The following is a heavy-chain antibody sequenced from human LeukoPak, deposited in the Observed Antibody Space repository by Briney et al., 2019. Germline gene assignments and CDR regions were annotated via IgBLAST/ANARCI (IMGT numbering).Heavy chain of an antibody. D-gene: IGHD3-10*01. V-gene: IGHV5-51*01. CDR2: INPGDSDT. Sequence: GESLQISCQASGYSFTSSWIGWARQMPGKGLEWMAIINPGDSDTRCSPSFQGQVTISADKSISTVYLQWGSLKASDTAMYYCARQPGAGWFDPWGQGTLVTVSS. J-gene: IGHJ5*02. CDR3: ARQPGAGWFDP. CDR1: GYSFTSSW.